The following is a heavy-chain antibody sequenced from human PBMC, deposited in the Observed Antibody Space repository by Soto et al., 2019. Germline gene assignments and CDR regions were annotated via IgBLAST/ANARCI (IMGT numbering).Heavy chain of an antibody. CDR3: GREGGYYDILTGYFDP. CDR1: GYTFTSYY. CDR2: INPSGGST. D-gene: IGHD3-9*01. Sequence: ASVKVSCKASGYTFTSYYMHWVRQAPGQGLEWMGIINPSGGSTSYAQKFQGRVTMTRDTSTSTVYMELSSLRSEDTAVYYCGREGGYYDILTGYFDPWGQGTLVTVSS. J-gene: IGHJ5*02. V-gene: IGHV1-46*03.